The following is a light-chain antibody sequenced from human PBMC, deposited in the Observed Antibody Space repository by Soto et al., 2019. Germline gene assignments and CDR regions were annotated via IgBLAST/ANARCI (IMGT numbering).Light chain of an antibody. CDR1: QSVLYSSNNKNH. J-gene: IGKJ3*01. V-gene: IGKV4-1*01. Sequence: DIVMTQSPDSLAVSLGERATINCKSSQSVLYSSNNKNHLAWYQQKPGQPPKLLIYWASTRESGVPDRFSGSGSGTDFTLTISSLQAEDVAVYYCQQYYSSPLTFGPGTKVDI. CDR2: WAS. CDR3: QQYYSSPLT.